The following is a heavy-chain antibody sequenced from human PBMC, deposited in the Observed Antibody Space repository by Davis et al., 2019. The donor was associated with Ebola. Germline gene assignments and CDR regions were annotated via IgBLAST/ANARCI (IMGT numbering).Heavy chain of an antibody. D-gene: IGHD5-12*01. V-gene: IGHV4-34*01. CDR2: INHSGST. Sequence: SQTFSLTCAVYGGSFSGYYWSWIRQPPGKGLEWIGEINHSGSTNYNPSLKSRVTISVDTSKNQFSLKLSSVTAADTAVYYCARGIVATIKDYWGQGTLVTVSA. CDR1: GGSFSGYY. J-gene: IGHJ4*02. CDR3: ARGIVATIKDY.